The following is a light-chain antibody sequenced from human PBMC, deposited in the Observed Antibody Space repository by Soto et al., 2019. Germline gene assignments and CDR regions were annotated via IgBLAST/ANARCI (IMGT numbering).Light chain of an antibody. CDR2: KAS. CDR3: QQF. V-gene: IGKV1-5*03. J-gene: IGKJ4*01. Sequence: DIQMTQSPSTLSASVGDRVTITCRASQSISNWLAWYQQKPGKAPKVLIYKASSLESGAPSRFSGSGSGTEFTLTISSLQPDDFATYYCQQFFGGGTKVDIK. CDR1: QSISNW.